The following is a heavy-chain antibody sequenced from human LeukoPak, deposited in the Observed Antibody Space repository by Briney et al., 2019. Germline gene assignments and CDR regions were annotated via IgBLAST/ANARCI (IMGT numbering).Heavy chain of an antibody. CDR3: ARQYSGSYSHFDY. V-gene: IGHV4-59*08. Sequence: SETLSLTCTVSGGSISSYYWSWIRQPPGNGLEWIGYIYYSGSTNYNPSLKSRVTISVDTSKNQFSLKLSSVTAADTAVYYCARQYSGSYSHFDYWGQGTLVTVSS. CDR2: IYYSGST. D-gene: IGHD1-26*01. J-gene: IGHJ4*02. CDR1: GGSISSYY.